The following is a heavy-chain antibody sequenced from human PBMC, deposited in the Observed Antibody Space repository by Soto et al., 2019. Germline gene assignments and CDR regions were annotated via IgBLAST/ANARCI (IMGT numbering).Heavy chain of an antibody. D-gene: IGHD3-22*01. J-gene: IGHJ4*02. CDR1: GYTFTGYY. CDR3: ARLKSYYDRRGSSDY. Sequence: ASVKVSCKASGYTFTGYYIYWLRQAPGQGLEWMGWINPNNGDTNYAQKFQGRVTMTRDSSISTAYLELSRLRSDDTAIYYCARLKSYYDRRGSSDYWGQGTLVPVSS. CDR2: INPNNGDT. V-gene: IGHV1-2*02.